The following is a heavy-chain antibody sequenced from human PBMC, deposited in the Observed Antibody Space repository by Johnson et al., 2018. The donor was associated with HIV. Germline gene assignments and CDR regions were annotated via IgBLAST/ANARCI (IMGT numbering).Heavy chain of an antibody. Sequence: VQLVESGGGLIQPGGSLRLSCAASGFTISSNYMSWVRQAPGKGLEWVSVLYSAGNTYYADSLKGRFTISRDNSKNTLYLQLNSLRAEDTAVYYCAKEGGRLRTDALDIWGQGTMVTVSS. CDR2: LYSAGNT. CDR3: AKEGGRLRTDALDI. J-gene: IGHJ3*02. D-gene: IGHD1-26*01. CDR1: GFTISSNY. V-gene: IGHV3-53*01.